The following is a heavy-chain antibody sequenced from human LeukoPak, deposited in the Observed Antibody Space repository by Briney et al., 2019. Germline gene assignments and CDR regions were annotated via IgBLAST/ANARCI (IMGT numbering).Heavy chain of an antibody. CDR1: GGSISSSSYY. CDR3: ARADKGYDSSDYLDY. CDR2: IYYSGST. D-gene: IGHD3-22*01. Sequence: PSETLSLTCTVSGGSISSSSYYWGWIRQPPGKGLEWIGSIYYSGSTYYNPSLKSRVTISVDTSKNQFSLRLSSVTAADTAVYYCARADKGYDSSDYLDYWGQGTLVTVSS. J-gene: IGHJ4*02. V-gene: IGHV4-39*01.